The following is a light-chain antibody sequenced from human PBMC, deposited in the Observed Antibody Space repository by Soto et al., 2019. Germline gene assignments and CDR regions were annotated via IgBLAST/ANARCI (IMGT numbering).Light chain of an antibody. CDR2: EDS. CDR1: TSDVGSYDL. V-gene: IGLV2-23*01. J-gene: IGLJ2*01. Sequence: QSALTQPASVSGSPGQSITISCTGTTSDVGSYDLVSWYQQHPGKAPKLMVYEDSKRPAGVSNRFSGSKSDNTASLTISGIQAEDEADYYCCSYAGSREVFGGGTKVTVL. CDR3: CSYAGSREV.